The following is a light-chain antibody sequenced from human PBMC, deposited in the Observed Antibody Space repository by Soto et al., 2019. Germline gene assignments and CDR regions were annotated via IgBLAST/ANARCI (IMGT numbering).Light chain of an antibody. Sequence: PGERATLSCRASRTAVGNYLAWYHPTTGQAPRLLIHSASTRAPGIPDRFTASGAGTDFTLTISRLEPEDSEVYYCQQYSASPRTFGPGTKVDIK. J-gene: IGKJ3*01. CDR3: QQYSASPRT. CDR2: SAS. V-gene: IGKV3-20*01. CDR1: RTAVGNY.